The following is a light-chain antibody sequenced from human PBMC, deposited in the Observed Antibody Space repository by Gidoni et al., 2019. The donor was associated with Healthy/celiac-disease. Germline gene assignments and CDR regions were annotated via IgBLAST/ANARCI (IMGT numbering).Light chain of an antibody. CDR1: QRVSSY. CDR2: DAS. Sequence: VLTQSPATLSLSPGERATLSCRASQRVSSYLAWYQQKPGQAPRLLIYDASNRATGIPARFSGSGSGTDFTLTISSLEPEDFAVYYCQQRSNWPPSITFGQGTRLEIK. V-gene: IGKV3-11*01. CDR3: QQRSNWPPSIT. J-gene: IGKJ5*01.